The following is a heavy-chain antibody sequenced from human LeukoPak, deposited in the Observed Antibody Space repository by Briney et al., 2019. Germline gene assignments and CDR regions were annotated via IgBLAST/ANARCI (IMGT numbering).Heavy chain of an antibody. V-gene: IGHV4-59*08. Sequence: PSETLSLTCTVSGGSISSYYWSWIRQPPGKGLEWIGYIYYSGSTNYNPSLKSRVTISVDTSKNQFSLKLSSVTAADTAVYYCARARLYSGYDLGNNWFDPWGQGTLVTVSS. CDR3: ARARLYSGYDLGNNWFDP. CDR2: IYYSGST. J-gene: IGHJ5*02. D-gene: IGHD5-12*01. CDR1: GGSISSYY.